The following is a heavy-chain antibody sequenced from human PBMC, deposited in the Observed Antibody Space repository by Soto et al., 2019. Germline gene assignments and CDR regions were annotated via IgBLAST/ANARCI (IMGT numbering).Heavy chain of an antibody. J-gene: IGHJ4*02. CDR3: AKARGSTSCYAFYY. CDR2: INSRGGST. CDR1: GFTFSSYA. V-gene: IGHV3-23*01. D-gene: IGHD2-2*01. Sequence: EVQLLESGGGLVQPGGSLRLSCAASGFTFSSYAMSWVRQAPGKGLEWVSAINSRGGSTYYADSVKGRFTISRYSSKNTLYLQMNSPGAADTAVYYCAKARGSTSCYAFYYWGQGTLVTVSS.